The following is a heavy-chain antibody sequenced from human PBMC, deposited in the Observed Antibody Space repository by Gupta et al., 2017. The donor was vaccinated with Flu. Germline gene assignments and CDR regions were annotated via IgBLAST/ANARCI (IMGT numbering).Heavy chain of an antibody. CDR2: ISSSSSYI. CDR3: AREPRLRYSSGWYTDY. Sequence: PGKGLEWVSSISSSSSYIYYADSVKGRFTISRDNAKNSLYLQMNSLRAEDTAVYYCAREPRLRYSSGWYTDYWGQGTLVTVSS. D-gene: IGHD6-19*01. V-gene: IGHV3-21*01. J-gene: IGHJ4*02.